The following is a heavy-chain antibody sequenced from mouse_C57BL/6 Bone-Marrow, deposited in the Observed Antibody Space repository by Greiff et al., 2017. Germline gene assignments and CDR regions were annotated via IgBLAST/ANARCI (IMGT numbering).Heavy chain of an antibody. D-gene: IGHD1-1*01. CDR1: GYTFTSYW. V-gene: IGHV1-64*01. Sequence: QVQLQQPGAELVKPGASVKLSCKASGYTFTSYWMHWVKQRPGQGLEWIGMIHPNSGSTNYNEKFKSKATLTVDKSSSTAYMQLSSLTSEDSAVYYCAPIYYYGSSGGYYFDYWGQGTTLTVSS. CDR3: APIYYYGSSGGYYFDY. CDR2: IHPNSGST. J-gene: IGHJ2*01.